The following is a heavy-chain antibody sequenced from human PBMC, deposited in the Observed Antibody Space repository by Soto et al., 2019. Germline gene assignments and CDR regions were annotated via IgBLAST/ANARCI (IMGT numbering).Heavy chain of an antibody. J-gene: IGHJ4*02. CDR3: ARAVGANPSGY. D-gene: IGHD1-26*01. CDR2: INSDGSST. V-gene: IGHV3-74*01. Sequence: GGCLRLSCAASGVSFSSYWMHWVHQAPGKGLVWVSRINSDGSSTSYADSVKGRFTISRDNAKNTLYLQMNSLRAEDTAVYYCARAVGANPSGYWGQGTLVTVSS. CDR1: GVSFSSYW.